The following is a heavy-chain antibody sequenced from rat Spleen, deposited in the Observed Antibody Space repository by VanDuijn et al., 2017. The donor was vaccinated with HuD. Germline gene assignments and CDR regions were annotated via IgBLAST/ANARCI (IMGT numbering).Heavy chain of an antibody. CDR3: DANYDGTYYYFDY. Sequence: EVQLVESGGGLVQPGRSLTLSCVVSGFSFSDYNMAWVRQAPKKGLEWVATIIYDGSRTYYRDSVKGRFTISRDNAKSTLYLQMDSLRSEDTATYYCDANYDGTYYYFDYWGQGVMVTVSS. CDR2: IIYDGSRT. J-gene: IGHJ2*01. V-gene: IGHV5S10*01. CDR1: GFSFSDYN. D-gene: IGHD1-12*02.